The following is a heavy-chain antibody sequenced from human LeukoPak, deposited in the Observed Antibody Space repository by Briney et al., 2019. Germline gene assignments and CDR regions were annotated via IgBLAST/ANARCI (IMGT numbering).Heavy chain of an antibody. CDR1: GGTFSGYY. J-gene: IGHJ4*02. D-gene: IGHD3-22*01. CDR2: INHSGST. CDR3: ARGIVVVTYFDY. V-gene: IGHV4-34*01. Sequence: SWTLSLSCAVYGGTFSGYYWSWIRKPPGKGLEWIGEINHSGSTNYNPSLKSRVTISVDTSKNQFSLKLSSVTAADTAVYYCARGIVVVTYFDYWGQGTLVTVSS.